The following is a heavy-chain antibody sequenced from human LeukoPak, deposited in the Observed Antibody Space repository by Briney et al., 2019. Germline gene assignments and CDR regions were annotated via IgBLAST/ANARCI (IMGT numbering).Heavy chain of an antibody. J-gene: IGHJ5*02. CDR1: GGSISNYY. CDR2: IHYTGST. D-gene: IGHD1-14*01. V-gene: IGHV4-59*01. Sequence: SETLSLTCSVSGGSISNYYWSWIRQPPGKGLEWIGYIHYTGSTSYNPSLKSRVTISFDTSKNQFSLKLSSVTAADTAVYYCARYHQPVGPKWFDPWGLGTLVTVAS. CDR3: ARYHQPVGPKWFDP.